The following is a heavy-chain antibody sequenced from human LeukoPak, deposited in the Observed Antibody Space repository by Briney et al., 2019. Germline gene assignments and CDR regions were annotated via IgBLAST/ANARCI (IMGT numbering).Heavy chain of an antibody. CDR1: GGPISSGSCC. Sequence: SGTLSLTCAVSGGPISSGSCCWGWIRQPPGKGLECIGTIYYSGSTYYNPSLKSRVTISVDTSKNQFSLRLSSVTAADTAVYYCARQVYSGTHYFDYWGQGTLVTVSS. CDR2: IYYSGST. V-gene: IGHV4-39*01. J-gene: IGHJ4*02. CDR3: ARQVYSGTHYFDY. D-gene: IGHD1-26*01.